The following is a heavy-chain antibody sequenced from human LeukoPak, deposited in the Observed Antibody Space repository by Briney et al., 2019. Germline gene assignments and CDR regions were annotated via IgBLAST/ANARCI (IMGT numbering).Heavy chain of an antibody. Sequence: PGGSLRLSCAVSGFTFSSYGMHWVRQAPGKGLEWVVVIWYDGSDKYYADSVKGRFTISRDNSKSTLYLQMNSLRAEDTAVYYCARDERNRLDYRGQGTLVTVSS. V-gene: IGHV3-33*01. CDR3: ARDERNRLDY. CDR1: GFTFSSYG. J-gene: IGHJ4*02. CDR2: IWYDGSDK. D-gene: IGHD1-14*01.